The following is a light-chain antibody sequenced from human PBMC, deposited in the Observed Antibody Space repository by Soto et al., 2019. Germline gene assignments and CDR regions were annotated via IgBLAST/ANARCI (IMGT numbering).Light chain of an antibody. V-gene: IGKV1-5*03. Sequence: DIQMTQSPSTLSASVGDRVTITCRASQSISIWFAWYQQKPGKAPNLLIYKASSLETGVPSRFSGSGSGTELTLTISSLQPDDFATYYCQQYNRYWTFGQGTKVEIK. CDR1: QSISIW. CDR3: QQYNRYWT. CDR2: KAS. J-gene: IGKJ1*01.